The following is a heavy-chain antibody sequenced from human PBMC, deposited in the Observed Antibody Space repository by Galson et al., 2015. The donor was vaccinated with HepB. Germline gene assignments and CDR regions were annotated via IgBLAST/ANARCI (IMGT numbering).Heavy chain of an antibody. J-gene: IGHJ4*02. V-gene: IGHV3-15*07. D-gene: IGHD5-12*01. CDR1: GFTFSNAW. CDR2: IKSKTDGGTT. CDR3: AKDGDFRGGYELGNFDY. Sequence: SLRLSCAASGFTFSNAWMNWVRQAPGKGLEWVGRIKSKTDGGTTDYAAPVKGRFTISRDDSKNTLYLQMNSLRAEDTAVYYCAKDGDFRGGYELGNFDYWGQGTLVTVSS.